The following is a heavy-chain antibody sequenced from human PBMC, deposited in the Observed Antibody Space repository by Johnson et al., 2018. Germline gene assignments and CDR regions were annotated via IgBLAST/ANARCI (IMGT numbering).Heavy chain of an antibody. CDR2: ISTTSSTI. CDR1: GFTFSSYK. D-gene: IGHD5-18*01. CDR3: ARDEEYSAGLGWGSYSYSQYMDV. Sequence: VQLVESGGGLVQPGGSLRLSCAGSGFTFSSYKMNWVRQAPGKGLEWISYISTTSSTIYYADSVKGRFTISRDNAKNSLFLQMNSLRADDTAVYYCARDEEYSAGLGWGSYSYSQYMDVWGKGTAVTVSS. V-gene: IGHV3-48*01. J-gene: IGHJ6*03.